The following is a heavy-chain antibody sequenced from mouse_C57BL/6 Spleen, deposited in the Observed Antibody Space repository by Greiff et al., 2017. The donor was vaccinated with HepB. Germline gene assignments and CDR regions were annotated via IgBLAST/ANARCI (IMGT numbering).Heavy chain of an antibody. D-gene: IGHD1-1*01. CDR1: GYTFTDYY. J-gene: IGHJ1*03. V-gene: IGHV1-19*01. Sequence: EVQLQQSGPVLVKPGASVKMSCKASGYTFTDYYMNWVKQSHGTSLEWIGVINPYNGGTSYNQKFKGKANLTVDQSSNTAYMELNSLTSEDSAVYYGARYYYGSSYWYFDVGGTGTTVTVSA. CDR2: INPYNGGT. CDR3: ARYYYGSSYWYFDV.